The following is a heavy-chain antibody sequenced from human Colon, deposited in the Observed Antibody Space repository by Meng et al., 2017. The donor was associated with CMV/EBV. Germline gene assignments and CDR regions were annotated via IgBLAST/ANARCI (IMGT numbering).Heavy chain of an antibody. CDR2: ISSSSSYI. J-gene: IGHJ5*02. CDR3: AVIGGCSSTSCSVPGNWFDR. V-gene: IGHV3-21*01. D-gene: IGHD2-2*01. Sequence: GESLKISCAASGFTFSSYSMNWVRQAPGKGLEWVSSISSSSSYIYYADSVKGRFTISRDNAKNSLYLQMNSLRAEDTAVYYCAVIGGCSSTSCSVPGNWFDRWGQGTLVTVSS. CDR1: GFTFSSYS.